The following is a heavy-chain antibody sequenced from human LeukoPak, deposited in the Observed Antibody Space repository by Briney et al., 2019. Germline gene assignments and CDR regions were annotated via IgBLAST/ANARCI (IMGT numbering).Heavy chain of an antibody. D-gene: IGHD4-23*01. CDR1: GGSFSGYY. V-gene: IGHV4-34*01. J-gene: IGHJ5*02. CDR3: ARQISYGGNSDWFDP. Sequence: SETLSLTCAVYGGSFSGYYWSWIRQPPGKGLEWIGSIYYSGSTYYNPSLKSRVTISVDTSKNQFSLKLSSVTAADTAVYYCARQISYGGNSDWFDPWGQGTLVTVSS. CDR2: IYYSGST.